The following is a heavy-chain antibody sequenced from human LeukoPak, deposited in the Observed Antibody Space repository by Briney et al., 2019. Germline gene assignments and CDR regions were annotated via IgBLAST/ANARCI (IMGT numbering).Heavy chain of an antibody. D-gene: IGHD3-22*01. Sequence: GESLKISCKGSGYRFTSYWIVWVRQMPGKGLEYMGIIYPGDSDTRYSPSFQGQVTISADKSITTAYLQWSSLQASDTAMYYCARLAHSSQAYYFDCWGQGTLVTVSS. CDR3: ARLAHSSQAYYFDC. CDR2: IYPGDSDT. J-gene: IGHJ4*02. CDR1: GYRFTSYW. V-gene: IGHV5-51*01.